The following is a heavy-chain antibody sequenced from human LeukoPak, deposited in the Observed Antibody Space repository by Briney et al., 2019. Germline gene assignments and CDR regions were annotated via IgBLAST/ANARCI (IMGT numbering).Heavy chain of an antibody. CDR1: GFTFSSYS. Sequence: GRSLRLSCAASGFTFSSYSMNWVRQAPGKGLEWVSSISSSSSYIYYADSVKGRFTISRDNAKNSLYLQMNSLRAEDTAVYYCARYCSGGSCYSGGGPLYGMDVWGQGTTVTVSS. D-gene: IGHD2-15*01. CDR2: ISSSSSYI. J-gene: IGHJ6*02. V-gene: IGHV3-21*01. CDR3: ARYCSGGSCYSGGGPLYGMDV.